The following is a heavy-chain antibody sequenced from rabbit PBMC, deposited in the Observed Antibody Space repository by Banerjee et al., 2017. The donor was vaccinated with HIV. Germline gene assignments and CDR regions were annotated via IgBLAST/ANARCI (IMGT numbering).Heavy chain of an antibody. Sequence: QEHLVECGGGLVMLGGSLKLTCKVSGIDFSRSFWISWVRQTPGKGLEWIGCIYPTYGATDYANWVNGRFTISLDNAQNTVFLQMTSLTAADTATYFCARGLVAGVLDLWGPGTLVTVS. CDR2: IYPTYGAT. CDR3: ARGLVAGVLDL. J-gene: IGHJ4*01. D-gene: IGHD3-3*01. CDR1: GIDFSRSFW. V-gene: IGHV1S43*01.